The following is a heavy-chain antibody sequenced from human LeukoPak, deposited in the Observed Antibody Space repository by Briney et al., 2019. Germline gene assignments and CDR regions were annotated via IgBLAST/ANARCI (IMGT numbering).Heavy chain of an antibody. V-gene: IGHV3-20*04. CDR1: GFTFDDYG. CDR3: ARFRGSGPDAFDI. J-gene: IGHJ3*02. D-gene: IGHD3-10*01. Sequence: GGSLRLSCAASGFTFDDYGMSWVRQAPGKGLEWASGINWNGGSTGYADSVKGRFTISRDNAKNSLYLQMNSLRAEDTALCYCARFRGSGPDAFDIWGQGTMVTVSS. CDR2: INWNGGST.